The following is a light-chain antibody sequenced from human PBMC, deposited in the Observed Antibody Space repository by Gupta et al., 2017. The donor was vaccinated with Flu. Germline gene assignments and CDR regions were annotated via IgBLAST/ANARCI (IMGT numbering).Light chain of an antibody. CDR2: AAS. CDR3: QHRDSTPRT. V-gene: IGKV1-39*01. CDR1: QRISSY. J-gene: IGKJ1*01. Sequence: DIQMTQSPSSLSASVGDRVTITCRASQRISSYLNWYQQKPGKAPKLLIYAASSVKSGVPSRFSGSGYGTDFTLTIISLQPEDFANYYCQHRDSTPRTFGQGTXVEIK.